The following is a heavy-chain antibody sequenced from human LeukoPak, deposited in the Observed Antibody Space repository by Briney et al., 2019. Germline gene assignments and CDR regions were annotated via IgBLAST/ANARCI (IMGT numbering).Heavy chain of an antibody. J-gene: IGHJ4*02. Sequence: ASVKVSCKASGYTFTTYGISWLRQAPGQGLEWMGWISAYNGNTNYAQKLQGRVTMTTDTSTSTAYMELRSLRSDDTAVYYCARHDRGITMIVVVSLDYWGQGTLVTVSS. CDR2: ISAYNGNT. CDR1: GYTFTTYG. D-gene: IGHD3-22*01. V-gene: IGHV1-18*01. CDR3: ARHDRGITMIVVVSLDY.